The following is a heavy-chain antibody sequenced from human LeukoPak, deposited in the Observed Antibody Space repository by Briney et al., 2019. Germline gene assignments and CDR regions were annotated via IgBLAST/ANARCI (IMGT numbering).Heavy chain of an antibody. CDR2: LSGSGGST. Sequence: GGSLRLSSAASGFTCYRNAMSRVRHAPGQGREWVSGLSGSGGSTDYADSVKGRFTISRDNSKTTMYLQMNRLSDKATADCSCAKDFNQYSSGWYSTVELDDWGQGTLVTVSS. CDR3: AKDFNQYSSGWYSTVELDD. D-gene: IGHD6-19*01. V-gene: IGHV3-23*01. J-gene: IGHJ4*02. CDR1: GFTCYRNA.